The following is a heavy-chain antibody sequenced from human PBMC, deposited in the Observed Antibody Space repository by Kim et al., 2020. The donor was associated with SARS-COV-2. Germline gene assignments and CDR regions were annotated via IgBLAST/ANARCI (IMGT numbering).Heavy chain of an antibody. CDR2: ISGSGDST. D-gene: IGHD6-13*01. V-gene: IGHV3-23*01. CDR3: AKDVAAAVTFDY. CDR1: GFTFSRYV. Sequence: GGSLRLSCAASGFTFSRYVMTWVRQAPGKGLEWVSAISGSGDSTYYADSVKGRFTISRDNSKNTLHLQMNSLRVEDTAVYYCAKDVAAAVTFDYWGQGTLVTVSS. J-gene: IGHJ4*02.